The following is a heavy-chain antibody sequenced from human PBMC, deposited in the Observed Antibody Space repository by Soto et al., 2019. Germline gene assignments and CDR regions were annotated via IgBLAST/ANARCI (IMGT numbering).Heavy chain of an antibody. CDR1: GGTFSNYP. V-gene: IGHV1-69*12. Sequence: QVQLVQSGAEVKKPGSSVKVSCKASGGTFSNYPISWVRQAPGQGVEWMGGIIPIFGTVNYAQKFQGRVTITADESTSTAYMELSSLISEDTAVYYCARGNHRWLQLWYFDLWGRGTLVTVSS. D-gene: IGHD5-12*01. CDR3: ARGNHRWLQLWYFDL. J-gene: IGHJ2*01. CDR2: IIPIFGTV.